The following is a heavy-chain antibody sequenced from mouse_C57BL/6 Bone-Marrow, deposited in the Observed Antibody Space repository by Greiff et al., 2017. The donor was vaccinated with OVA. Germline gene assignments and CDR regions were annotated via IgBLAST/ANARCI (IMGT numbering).Heavy chain of an antibody. CDR3: ARHGANYYGSSNYAMDY. CDR2: FYPGSGSI. Sequence: QVQLQQSGAELVKPGASVKLSCKASGYTFTEYTIHWVKQRSGQGLEWVGWFYPGSGSIKYNEKFKDKATLTADKSSSTVYMELSRLTSEDSAVYFCARHGANYYGSSNYAMDYWGQGTSVTVSS. CDR1: GYTFTEYT. D-gene: IGHD1-1*01. J-gene: IGHJ4*01. V-gene: IGHV1-62-2*01.